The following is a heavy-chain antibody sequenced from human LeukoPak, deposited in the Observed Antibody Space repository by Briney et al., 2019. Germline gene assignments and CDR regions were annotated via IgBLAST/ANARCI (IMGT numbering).Heavy chain of an antibody. Sequence: PRGSLRLSCVVSGFTFSTYSMNWIRQAAGKGLEWVSYISSSSGTIYYADLEKGRITLFSNNSKKSSQQQRNSTRAEDTALYYGAKVWWYGSGSYEHYWGQGTLVSVSS. V-gene: IGHV3-48*01. J-gene: IGHJ4*02. CDR2: ISSSSGTI. CDR1: GFTFSTYS. D-gene: IGHD3-10*01. CDR3: AKVWWYGSGSYEHY.